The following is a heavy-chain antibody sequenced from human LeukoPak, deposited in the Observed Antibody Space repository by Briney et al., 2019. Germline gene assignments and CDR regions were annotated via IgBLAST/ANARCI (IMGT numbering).Heavy chain of an antibody. Sequence: PGGSLRLSCAASGFTFSDYYMSWIRQSPGKGLEWIGSWYNNGTSYYNPSLQSRVTISLDTSKNQFSLKVTSVTAADTAVFYCASLGVGYYYFDFWGQGILVTVSS. CDR1: GFTFSDYY. CDR3: ASLGVGYYYFDF. V-gene: IGHV4-38-2*01. CDR2: WYNNGTS. J-gene: IGHJ4*02. D-gene: IGHD3-3*01.